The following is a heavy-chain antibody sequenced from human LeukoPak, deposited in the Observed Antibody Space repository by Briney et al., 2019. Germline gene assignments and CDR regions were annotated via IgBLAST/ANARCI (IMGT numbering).Heavy chain of an antibody. D-gene: IGHD3-10*01. CDR1: GGSFSGYY. CDR2: INHSGST. CDR3: AGVPVESYYNFDY. J-gene: IGHJ4*02. V-gene: IGHV4-34*01. Sequence: PSETLSLTCAVYGGSFSGYYWSWIRQPPGKGLEWIGEINHSGSTNYNPSLKSRVTISVDTSKNQFSLKLSSVTAADTAVYYCAGVPVESYYNFDYWGQGTLVTVSS.